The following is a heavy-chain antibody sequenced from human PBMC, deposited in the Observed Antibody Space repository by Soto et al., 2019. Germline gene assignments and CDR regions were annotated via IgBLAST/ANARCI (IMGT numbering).Heavy chain of an antibody. CDR2: ISGSGSSR. CDR1: GFTFSTYA. Sequence: PGGSLRLSCAASGFTFSTYAMSWVRQAPGKGLEWVSAISGSGSSRYYADSAKGRFTISRDNSKNTLFLQLNSLRAEDTAVYYCAKELLRLGESLERYFDYWGQGTLVTVSS. V-gene: IGHV3-23*01. D-gene: IGHD3-10*01. CDR3: AKELLRLGESLERYFDY. J-gene: IGHJ4*02.